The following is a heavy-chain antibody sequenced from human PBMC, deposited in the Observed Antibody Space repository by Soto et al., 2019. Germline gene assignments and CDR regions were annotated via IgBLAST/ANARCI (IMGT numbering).Heavy chain of an antibody. CDR1: GFTFSTYW. CDR2: INSDGGST. J-gene: IGHJ4*02. V-gene: IGHV3-74*01. CDR3: ASSLLTPFDY. D-gene: IGHD7-27*01. Sequence: EVQLVESGGGLVQPGGSLRLSCAASGFTFSTYWMHWVRQVPGKGLVWVSRINSDGGSTTYADSVKGRFTISRDNAKSTLDLQLNSLRVEDTAVYYCASSLLTPFDYWGQGTLVTVSS.